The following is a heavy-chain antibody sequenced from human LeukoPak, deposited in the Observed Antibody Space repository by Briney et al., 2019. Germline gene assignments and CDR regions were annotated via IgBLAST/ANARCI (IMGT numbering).Heavy chain of an antibody. Sequence: GESLKISCKGSGYTFTSYWIGWVRQMPGKGLEWMGIIYPGDSDTRYNPSFEGQVTMSADKSITTAYLHWNSLKASDTAMYYCARLGYCSRGTCYAFDYWGQGSLVTVSS. CDR2: IYPGDSDT. D-gene: IGHD2-2*01. CDR1: GYTFTSYW. V-gene: IGHV5-51*01. CDR3: ARLGYCSRGTCYAFDY. J-gene: IGHJ4*02.